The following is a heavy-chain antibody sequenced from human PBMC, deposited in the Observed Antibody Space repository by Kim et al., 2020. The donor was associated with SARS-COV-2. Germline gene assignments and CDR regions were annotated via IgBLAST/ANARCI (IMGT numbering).Heavy chain of an antibody. CDR2: IWYDGSNK. Sequence: GGSLRLSCAASGFTFSSYGMHWVRQALGKGLEWAAVIWYDGSNKYYADSVKGRFTISRDNSTNTLYLQMNSLRAEDTAVYYCARGTHADTAMGAYYYYGMDVCGQGTTVTGSS. J-gene: IGHJ6*02. D-gene: IGHD5-18*01. CDR3: ARGTHADTAMGAYYYYGMDV. CDR1: GFTFSSYG. V-gene: IGHV3-33*01.